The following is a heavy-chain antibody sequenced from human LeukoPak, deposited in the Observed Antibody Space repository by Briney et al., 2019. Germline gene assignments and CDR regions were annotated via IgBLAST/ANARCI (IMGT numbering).Heavy chain of an antibody. J-gene: IGHJ4*02. CDR1: GFIFSSYW. Sequence: GGSLRLSCAASGFIFSSYWIHWVRQAPGKGLVWVSRINSNGITTNYADSVKGRFTTFRDNAKNTLYLQMNSLGVEDTAVYYCARAGRYRFDYWGQGTLVTVSS. CDR3: ARAGRYRFDY. D-gene: IGHD1-26*01. V-gene: IGHV3-74*01. CDR2: INSNGITT.